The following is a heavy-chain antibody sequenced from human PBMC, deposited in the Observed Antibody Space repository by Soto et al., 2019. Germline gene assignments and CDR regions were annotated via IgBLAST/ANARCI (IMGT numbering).Heavy chain of an antibody. D-gene: IGHD3-10*01. Sequence: SETLSLTCSIYSGSFSGYYWSWIRQPPGKGLEWIGEISQSGNTNYSPSLKSRGSISIDTSKKQFSLNLASVSAADTAVSYCGRAPKVSGSSQTRPDFWGKGHLVTVSS. J-gene: IGHJ4*02. CDR1: SGSFSGYY. V-gene: IGHV4-34*01. CDR3: GRAPKVSGSSQTRPDF. CDR2: ISQSGNT.